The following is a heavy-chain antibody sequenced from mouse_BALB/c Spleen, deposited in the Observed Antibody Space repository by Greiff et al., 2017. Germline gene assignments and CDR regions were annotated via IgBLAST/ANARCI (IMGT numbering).Heavy chain of an antibody. V-gene: IGHV3-6*02. D-gene: IGHD2-4*01. Sequence: DVQLQESGPGLVKPSQSLSLTCSVTGYSITSGYYWNWIRQFPGNKLEWMGYISYDGSNNYNPSLKNRISITRDTSKNQFFLKLNSVTTEDTATYYCAREEDYDYDVNYAMDYWGQGTSVTVSS. CDR1: GYSITSGYY. CDR2: ISYDGSN. CDR3: AREEDYDYDVNYAMDY. J-gene: IGHJ4*01.